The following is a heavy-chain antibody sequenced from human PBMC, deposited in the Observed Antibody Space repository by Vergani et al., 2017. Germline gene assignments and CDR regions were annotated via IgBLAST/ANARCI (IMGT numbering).Heavy chain of an antibody. CDR2: INHSGST. CDR1: GGSFSGYY. V-gene: IGHV4-34*01. CDR3: ARGRGYSNYVDY. J-gene: IGHJ4*02. D-gene: IGHD4-11*01. Sequence: QVQLQQWGAGLLKPSETLSLTCAVYGGSFSGYYWSWIRQPPGKGLEWIGEINHSGSTNYNPSLKSRVTISVDTSKNQFSLKLSSVTAADTAVYYCARGRGYSNYVDYWGQGTLVTVSS.